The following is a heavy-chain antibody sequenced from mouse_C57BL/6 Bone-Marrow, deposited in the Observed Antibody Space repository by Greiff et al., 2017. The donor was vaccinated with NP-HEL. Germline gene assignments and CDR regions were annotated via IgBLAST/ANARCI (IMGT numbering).Heavy chain of an antibody. CDR1: GYTFTSYG. CDR3: AREGIYDGYYVLYFDV. Sequence: QVQLQQSGAELARPGASVKLSCKASGYTFTSYGISWVKQRTGQGLEWIGEIYPRSGNTYYNEKFKGKATLTADKSSSTAYMELRSLTSEDSAVYFCAREGIYDGYYVLYFDVWGTGTTVTVSS. CDR2: IYPRSGNT. J-gene: IGHJ1*03. D-gene: IGHD2-3*01. V-gene: IGHV1-81*01.